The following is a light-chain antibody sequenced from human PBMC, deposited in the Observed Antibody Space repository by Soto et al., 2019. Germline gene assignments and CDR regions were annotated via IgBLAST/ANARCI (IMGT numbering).Light chain of an antibody. CDR2: FVS. Sequence: DIQMTQSPSSVSASVGDSVVITCRASQPVHDWLAWDQQKPGKAPKLLMYFVSRLQTGVPSRFSGSGSGTEFILTISNLQPEDFATYYCQQVVNFPITFGQGTRLEIE. CDR1: QPVHDW. CDR3: QQVVNFPIT. V-gene: IGKV1-12*01. J-gene: IGKJ5*01.